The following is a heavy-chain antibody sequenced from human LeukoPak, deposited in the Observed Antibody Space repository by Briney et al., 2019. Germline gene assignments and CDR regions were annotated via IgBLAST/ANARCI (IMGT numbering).Heavy chain of an antibody. CDR3: AREYCSGGSCYPEAFDY. V-gene: IGHV3-74*01. D-gene: IGHD2-15*01. J-gene: IGHJ4*02. CDR2: INSDGSST. CDR1: GFTFSSYA. Sequence: GGSLRLSCAASGFTFSSYAMSWARQAPGKGLVWVSRINSDGSSTSYADSVKGRFTISRDNAKNTLYLQMNSLGAEDTAVYYCAREYCSGGSCYPEAFDYWGQGTLVTVSS.